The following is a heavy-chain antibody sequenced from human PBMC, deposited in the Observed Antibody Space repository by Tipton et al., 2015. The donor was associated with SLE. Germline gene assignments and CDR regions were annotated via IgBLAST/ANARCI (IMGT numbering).Heavy chain of an antibody. Sequence: SLRLSCAASGFTFSSYWLHWVRQAPGKGLVWVSRINSDGSSTSYADSVKGRFTISRDNAKNSLYLQMNSLRAEDTAVYYCARDGALYYDFWSGYYTYDYWGQGTLVTVSS. CDR2: INSDGSST. J-gene: IGHJ4*02. V-gene: IGHV3-74*01. CDR1: GFTFSSYW. CDR3: ARDGALYYDFWSGYYTYDY. D-gene: IGHD3-3*01.